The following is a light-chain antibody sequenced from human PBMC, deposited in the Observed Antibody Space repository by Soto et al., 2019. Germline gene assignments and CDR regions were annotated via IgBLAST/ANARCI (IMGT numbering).Light chain of an antibody. Sequence: QSVLTQPPSVSGAPGQRVTISCTGSSSNIGAGYDVHWYQQPPGTAPKLLIYGNTNRPSEVPDRFSGSKSGTSASLTISGLQAEDEAEYYCISYTSSSTYVFGTGTKVTVL. V-gene: IGLV1-40*01. CDR3: ISYTSSSTYV. J-gene: IGLJ1*01. CDR2: GNT. CDR1: SSNIGAGYD.